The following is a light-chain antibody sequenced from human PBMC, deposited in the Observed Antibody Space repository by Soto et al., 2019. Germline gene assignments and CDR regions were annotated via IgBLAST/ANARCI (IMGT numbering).Light chain of an antibody. CDR1: SSDVGSYNL. CDR2: EGN. V-gene: IGLV2-23*01. J-gene: IGLJ1*01. Sequence: QSALTQPASVSGSPGQSITISCTGTSSDVGSYNLFSWYQKHPGKAPTFMIFEGNKLPSWLSTRFSGSKSGNTAALTSSVLQAEDEADYYCCAYAGSFTYVFGTGNKLTVL. CDR3: CAYAGSFTYV.